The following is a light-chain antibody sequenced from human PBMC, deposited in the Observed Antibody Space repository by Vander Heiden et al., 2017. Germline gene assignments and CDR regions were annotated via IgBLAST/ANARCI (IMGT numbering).Light chain of an antibody. CDR2: EVS. V-gene: IGLV2-14*01. CDR1: SSDVGGYNY. CDR3: SSYTSSSTLV. J-gene: IGLJ2*01. Sequence: QSALTQPASVSCSPGQSITISCTGTSSDVGGYNYVSWYQQHPGKAPKLMIYEVSNRPSGVSNRFSGSKSGNTASLTISGLQAEDEADYYCSSYTSSSTLVFGGGTKLTVL.